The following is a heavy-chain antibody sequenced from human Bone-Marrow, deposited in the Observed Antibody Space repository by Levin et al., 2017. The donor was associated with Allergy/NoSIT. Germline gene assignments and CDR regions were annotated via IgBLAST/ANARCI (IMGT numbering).Heavy chain of an antibody. CDR3: ARVGRSLKERRLNWFDP. J-gene: IGHJ5*02. CDR1: GVSITNSAFF. D-gene: IGHD1-26*01. Sequence: PSETLSLTCSVSGVSITNSAFFWSWVRQPPGKGLEWIGYIYYNGDAYYNSSLKSRVSMSVDSSQNQISLTLTFVTVADTAVYYCARVGRSLKERRLNWFDPWGQGMLVIVSS. V-gene: IGHV4-30-4*01. CDR2: IYYNGDA.